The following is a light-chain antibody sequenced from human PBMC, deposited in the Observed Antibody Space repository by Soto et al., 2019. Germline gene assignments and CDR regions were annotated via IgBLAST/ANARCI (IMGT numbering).Light chain of an antibody. CDR1: QDVSRY. J-gene: IGKJ3*01. CDR3: QQLNSYVFA. CDR2: AAS. V-gene: IGKV1-9*01. Sequence: DIQLTQSPSFLSASVGDRVTITCRASQDVSRYLAWYQQKPGKAPNLLIYAASTLRSGVPSRFSGSGSETEFTLTISSLQSEDFATYYCQQLNSYVFAFGPGTKVDIK.